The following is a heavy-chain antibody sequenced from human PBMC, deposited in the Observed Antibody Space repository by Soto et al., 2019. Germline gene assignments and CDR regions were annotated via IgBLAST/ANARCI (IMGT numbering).Heavy chain of an antibody. Sequence: GGSLRLSCAASGFTFSSYGMHWVRQAPGKGLEWVAVISYDGSNKYYADSVKGRFTISRDNSKNTLYLQMNSLRAEDTAVYYCAKDTKVKEYYYYYMDVWGKGTTVTVSS. V-gene: IGHV3-30*18. J-gene: IGHJ6*03. CDR1: GFTFSSYG. CDR3: AKDTKVKEYYYYYMDV. CDR2: ISYDGSNK. D-gene: IGHD1-1*01.